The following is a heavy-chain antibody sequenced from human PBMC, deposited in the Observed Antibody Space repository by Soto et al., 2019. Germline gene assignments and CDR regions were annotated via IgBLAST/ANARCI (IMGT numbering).Heavy chain of an antibody. Sequence: GGSLRLSCAASGFTFSSYWMSWVRQAPGKGLEWVANIKQDGSEKYYVDSVKGRFTISRSNAKNSLYLQMNSLRAEDTAVYYWARDSGFTPVGFWSGYYATPPDYWGQGTLVTVSS. D-gene: IGHD3-3*01. CDR1: GFTFSSYW. CDR3: ARDSGFTPVGFWSGYYATPPDY. J-gene: IGHJ4*02. CDR2: IKQDGSEK. V-gene: IGHV3-7*01.